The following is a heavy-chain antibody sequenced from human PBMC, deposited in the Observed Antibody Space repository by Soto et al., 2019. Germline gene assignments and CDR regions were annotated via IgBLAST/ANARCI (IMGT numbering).Heavy chain of an antibody. CDR2: ISWNSGYI. CDR1: GFTFDDYA. CDR3: AKGLSLIAAAGFDY. J-gene: IGHJ4*02. D-gene: IGHD6-13*01. V-gene: IGHV3-9*01. Sequence: CGSLRLSCAASGFTFDDYAMHWVRQAPGKGLEWVSGISWNSGYIGYAASVKGRFTISRDNAKNSLYLQMNRLRAEDTALYYCAKGLSLIAAAGFDYWGEGTLVNVS.